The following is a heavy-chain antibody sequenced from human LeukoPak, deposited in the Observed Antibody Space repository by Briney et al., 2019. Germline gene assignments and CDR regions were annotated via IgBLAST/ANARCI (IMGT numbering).Heavy chain of an antibody. CDR3: ARDLRTAAGTRGAYYYYGMDV. Sequence: SETLSLTCTVSGGSIGSYYWSWIRQPAGKGLEWIGRIYTSGSTNYNPSLRGRVTMSVDTSKNQFSLKLRSVTAADTAVYYCARDLRTAAGTRGAYYYYGMDVWGQGTTVTVSS. CDR1: GGSIGSYY. D-gene: IGHD6-13*01. J-gene: IGHJ6*02. V-gene: IGHV4-4*07. CDR2: IYTSGST.